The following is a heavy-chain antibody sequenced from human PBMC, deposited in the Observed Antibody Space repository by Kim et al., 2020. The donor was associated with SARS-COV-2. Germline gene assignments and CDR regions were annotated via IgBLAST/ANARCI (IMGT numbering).Heavy chain of an antibody. D-gene: IGHD1-26*01. CDR1: GYSFSSYD. CDR3: ARGNSWFKF. Sequence: ASVKVSCKASGYSFSSYDINWVRQAAGQGPEWVGWMSPDKGETGNAQKFQGRVTITWNTSITTAYMDLSSLRSEDTAVYYCARGNSWFKFWGQGTAVIVSA. J-gene: IGHJ4*02. V-gene: IGHV1-8*01. CDR2: MSPDKGET.